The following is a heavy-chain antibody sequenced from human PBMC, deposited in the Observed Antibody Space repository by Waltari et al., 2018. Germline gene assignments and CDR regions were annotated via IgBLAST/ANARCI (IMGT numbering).Heavy chain of an antibody. CDR2: INSDASST. CDR1: GFTFTRYL. V-gene: IGHV3-74*01. J-gene: IGHJ4*02. CDR3: TRALWLGELYDY. Sequence: EVQLDESGGGLVQPGGSLRLSCSASGFTFTRYLMNWVRQAPGKGLVWVARINSDASSTTYADSVKGRFTISRDNAKNTVYLQMNSLRVEDTAVYYCTRALWLGELYDYWGQGTLVTVSS. D-gene: IGHD3-10*01.